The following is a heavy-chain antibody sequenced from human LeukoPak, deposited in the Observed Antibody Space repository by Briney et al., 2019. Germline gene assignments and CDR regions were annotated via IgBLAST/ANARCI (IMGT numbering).Heavy chain of an antibody. D-gene: IGHD6-19*01. CDR2: INLNSGVT. Sequence: GASVKVSCKASGYTFTDYYMHWVRQAPGQGLEWMGWINLNSGVTNCPQKFQGRVTLTRDTSIRTAYLELRSLRSDDTAVYYCARTPNSSGWPYYFDYWGQGTLVTVSS. CDR1: GYTFTDYY. J-gene: IGHJ4*02. V-gene: IGHV1-2*02. CDR3: ARTPNSSGWPYYFDY.